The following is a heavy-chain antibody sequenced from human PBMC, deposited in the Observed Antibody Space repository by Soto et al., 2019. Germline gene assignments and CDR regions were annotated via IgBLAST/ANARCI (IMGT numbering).Heavy chain of an antibody. CDR1: GGIFSSYA. J-gene: IGHJ4*02. CDR2: IIPILRSA. V-gene: IGHV1-69*12. CDR3: ARDHVGRGWYGFMDS. Sequence: QVQLVQSGAEVKKPGSSVKVSCNASGGIFSSYAFSWVRQAPGQGLEWMGGIIPILRSADYAQRFQGRVTITADESTRTVDMELSRLMSEDTAVYYCARDHVGRGWYGFMDSWGQGTPVIVSS. D-gene: IGHD6-19*01.